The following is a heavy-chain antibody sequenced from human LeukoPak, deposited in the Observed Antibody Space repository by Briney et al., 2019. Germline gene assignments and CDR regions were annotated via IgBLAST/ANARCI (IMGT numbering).Heavy chain of an antibody. V-gene: IGHV3-7*01. CDR1: GFTFSSYW. Sequence: PGGSLRLSCAASGFTFSSYWMSWVRQAPGKGLEWVANIHQDGSEKYYADSVKGRFTISRDNAKNSLYLQMNSLSAEDTAVYYCASSGYFSPFDYWGQGTLVTVSS. CDR2: IHQDGSEK. D-gene: IGHD3-22*01. J-gene: IGHJ4*02. CDR3: ASSGYFSPFDY.